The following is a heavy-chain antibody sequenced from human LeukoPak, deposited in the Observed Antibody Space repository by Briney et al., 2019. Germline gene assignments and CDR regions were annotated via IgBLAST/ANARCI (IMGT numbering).Heavy chain of an antibody. CDR1: GFTFSSYA. CDR2: ISYDRSNK. V-gene: IGHV3-30-3*01. J-gene: IGHJ6*02. CDR3: ARGVCSSTSCYTYYYYGMDV. D-gene: IGHD2-2*02. Sequence: GRSLRLSCAASGFTFSSYAMHWVRQAPGKGLEWVAVISYDRSNKYYADSVKGRFTISRDNSKNTLYLQMNSLRAEDTAVYYCARGVCSSTSCYTYYYYGMDVWGQGTTVTVSS.